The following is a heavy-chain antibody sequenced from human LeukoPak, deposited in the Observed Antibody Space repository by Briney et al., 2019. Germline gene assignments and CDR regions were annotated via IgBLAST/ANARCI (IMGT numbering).Heavy chain of an antibody. CDR3: ARDLGYYDSSGYYGAFDY. CDR2: IIPIFGTA. J-gene: IGHJ4*02. V-gene: IGHV1-69*01. Sequence: ASVKVSCKASGGTFSSYAISWVRQAPGQGLEWMGGIIPIFGTANYAQKFQGRVTITADESTSTAYMELSSLRSEDTAVYYCARDLGYYDSSGYYGAFDYWGQGTLVTVSS. CDR1: GGTFSSYA. D-gene: IGHD3-22*01.